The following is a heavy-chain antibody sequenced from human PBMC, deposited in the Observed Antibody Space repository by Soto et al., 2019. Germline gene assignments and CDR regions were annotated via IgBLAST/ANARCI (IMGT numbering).Heavy chain of an antibody. D-gene: IGHD2-15*01. CDR3: ASDERADWSGDNCEPYFEY. CDR2: ISGYNGNT. CDR1: GYTFTTYG. J-gene: IGHJ4*02. Sequence: QVQLVQSGAEVKKPGASVKVSCKTSGYTFTTYGVIWARQAPGLGLEWMGWISGYNGNTNSAPKFQGRVSMTTDTSTSTAYMELRSLRSDDTAVYYCASDERADWSGDNCEPYFEYWGQGTLFTVSS. V-gene: IGHV1-18*01.